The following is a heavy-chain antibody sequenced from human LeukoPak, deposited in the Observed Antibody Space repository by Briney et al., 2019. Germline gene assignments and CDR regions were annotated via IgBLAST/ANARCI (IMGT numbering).Heavy chain of an antibody. Sequence: GGSLRLSCAASGFTFSANAMSWVRQAPGKGLEWISGISGSGASTYYADSVTGRFTISRDNSRNTLYLQMNSLRGDDTAVYYCAKDVGKWESLHFFDYWGQGTLVTVSS. D-gene: IGHD1-26*01. J-gene: IGHJ4*02. CDR3: AKDVGKWESLHFFDY. CDR2: ISGSGAST. V-gene: IGHV3-23*01. CDR1: GFTFSANA.